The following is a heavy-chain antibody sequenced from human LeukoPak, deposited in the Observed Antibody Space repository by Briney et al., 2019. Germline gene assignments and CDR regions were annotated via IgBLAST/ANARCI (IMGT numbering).Heavy chain of an antibody. D-gene: IGHD3-9*01. J-gene: IGHJ4*02. CDR2: IYYSGST. CDR1: GGSISSSSYY. V-gene: IGHV4-39*07. CDR3: ARASYDFLTAYYIDY. Sequence: KASETLSLTCTVSGGSISSSSYYWGWIRQPPGKGLEWIGSIYYSGSTYYNPSLKSRVTISVDTSKNQFSLKLTSVTPADTAVYFCARASYDFLTAYYIDYWGQGTLVTVSS.